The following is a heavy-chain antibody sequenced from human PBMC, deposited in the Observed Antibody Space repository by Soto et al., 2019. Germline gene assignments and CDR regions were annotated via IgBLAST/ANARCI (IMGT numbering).Heavy chain of an antibody. D-gene: IGHD6-13*01. J-gene: IGHJ6*02. CDR1: GGSISSDNYY. V-gene: IGHV4-30-4*01. Sequence: SETLSLTCSVSGGSISSDNYYWTWIRQPPGRGLEWIGHIDRSGGTYYNPPLKSRVTISVDTSKNQFSLKLSSVTAADTAVYYCARASATAGYYFYGMDVWGQGTTVTVSS. CDR3: ARASATAGYYFYGMDV. CDR2: IDRSGGT.